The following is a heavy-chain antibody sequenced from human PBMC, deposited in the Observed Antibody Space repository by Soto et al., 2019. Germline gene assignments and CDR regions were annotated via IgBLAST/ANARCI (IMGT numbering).Heavy chain of an antibody. J-gene: IGHJ5*02. V-gene: IGHV4-39*01. CDR2: VYYSALT. CDR1: GGSIRGSSNY. CDR3: ARHDTYIVGVTAILSWFDP. D-gene: IGHD2-21*02. Sequence: QLQLQESGPGLVKPSETVSLTCTVSGGSIRGSSNYWGWIRQSPGKGLEWIGSVYYSALTYYNPSLKSRVTIAVDTSKDQFSLKLRSVTDADTAVYYCARHDTYIVGVTAILSWFDPWGQGTLVTVSS.